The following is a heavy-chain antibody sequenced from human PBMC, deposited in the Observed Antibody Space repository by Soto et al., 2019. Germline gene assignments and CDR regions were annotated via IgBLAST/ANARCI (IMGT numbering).Heavy chain of an antibody. J-gene: IGHJ5*02. CDR1: GGPFSRGGYY. D-gene: IGHD2-21*02. Sequence: PSETLSLTCTVSGGPFSRGGYYWSWIRQHPGKGLECIGYIYYSGSTYYNPSLKSRVTVSVDTSKNQFSLKLSSVTAADTAVYYCARHPSDFWFDPWGQGTLVTVS. V-gene: IGHV4-39*01. CDR3: ARHPSDFWFDP. CDR2: IYYSGST.